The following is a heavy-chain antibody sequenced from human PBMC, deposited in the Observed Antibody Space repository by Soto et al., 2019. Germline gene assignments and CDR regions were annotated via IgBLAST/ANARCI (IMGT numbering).Heavy chain of an antibody. D-gene: IGHD5-12*01. CDR3: AREVATLSGGFDY. CDR2: ISYDGSNK. CDR1: GFTFSSYA. J-gene: IGHJ4*02. Sequence: GGSLRLSCAASGFTFSSYAMHWVRQAPGKGLEWVAVISYDGSNKYYADSVKGRFTISRDNSKNTLYLQMNSLRAEDTAVYYCAREVATLSGGFDYWGQGTLVTVSS. V-gene: IGHV3-30-3*01.